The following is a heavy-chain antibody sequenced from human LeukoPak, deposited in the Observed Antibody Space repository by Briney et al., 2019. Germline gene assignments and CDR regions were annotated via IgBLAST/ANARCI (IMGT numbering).Heavy chain of an antibody. J-gene: IGHJ5*02. V-gene: IGHV1-8*01. CDR2: INPHSGKT. CDR1: GYPFRNYD. Sequence: ASVKVSCKTSGYPFRNYDINWVRQATGQGLEWMGWINPHSGKTGYAQKFQGRVTMTTDTSASTAYMELSSLRSEDTAVYYCARLSSHYGDYTVDPWGQGTLVTVSS. CDR3: ARLSSHYGDYTVDP. D-gene: IGHD4-17*01.